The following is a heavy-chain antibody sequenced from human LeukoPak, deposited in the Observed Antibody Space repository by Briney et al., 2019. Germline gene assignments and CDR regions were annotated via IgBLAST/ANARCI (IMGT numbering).Heavy chain of an antibody. V-gene: IGHV1-2*02. Sequence: GSVKVSCKASGYTFTGYYMHWVRQAPGQGLEWMGWINPNSGGTNYAQKFQGRVTMTRDTSISTAYMELSRLRSDDTAVYYCARYHGDYYYYYYMDVWGKGTTVTVSS. CDR3: ARYHGDYYYYYYMDV. J-gene: IGHJ6*03. CDR1: GYTFTGYY. CDR2: INPNSGGT. D-gene: IGHD2-8*01.